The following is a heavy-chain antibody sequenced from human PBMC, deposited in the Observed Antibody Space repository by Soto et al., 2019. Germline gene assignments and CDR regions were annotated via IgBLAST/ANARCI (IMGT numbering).Heavy chain of an antibody. Sequence: ASVKNSCKNSGYTFTSYAMHWVRRAPGQRLEWMGWINAGNGNTKYSQKFQGRVTITRDTSASTAYMELSSLKASDTAMYYCARIQAAAGDKDLTFDYWGQGTLVTVSS. D-gene: IGHD6-13*01. CDR1: GYTFTSYA. CDR3: ARIQAAAGDKDLTFDY. J-gene: IGHJ4*02. CDR2: INAGNGNT. V-gene: IGHV1-3*01.